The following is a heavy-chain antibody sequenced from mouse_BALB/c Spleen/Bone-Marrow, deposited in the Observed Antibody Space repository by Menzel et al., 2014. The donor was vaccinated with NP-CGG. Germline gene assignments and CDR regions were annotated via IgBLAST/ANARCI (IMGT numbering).Heavy chain of an antibody. D-gene: IGHD1-1*01. CDR1: GFTFSDYY. CDR3: SRDYYGMYFDV. J-gene: IGHJ1*01. V-gene: IGHV5-4*02. CDR2: ISDGGSYT. Sequence: EVHLVESGGGLVKPGGSLKLSCAASGFTFSDYYMYWVRQTPEKRLEWVATISDGGSYTYYPDSVEGRFTISRDNAKNSLYLQMRSLRSEDTAMYFCSRDYYGMYFDVWGAGTTVTVSS.